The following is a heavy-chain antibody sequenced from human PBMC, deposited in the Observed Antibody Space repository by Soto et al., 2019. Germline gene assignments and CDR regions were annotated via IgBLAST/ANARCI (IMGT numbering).Heavy chain of an antibody. V-gene: IGHV4-4*02. D-gene: IGHD5-18*01. CDR3: ASTPRGSSFGWFDY. CDR1: GGSISSSNW. CDR2: ISHSGST. J-gene: IGHJ4*02. Sequence: ASETLSLTCAVSGGSISSSNWWGWVRQPPGKGLEWIGYISHSGSTKYNPSLESRVTMSIDTSRHQFSLKLSFVTAADTAVYYCASTPRGSSFGWFDYWGQGSLVTVSS.